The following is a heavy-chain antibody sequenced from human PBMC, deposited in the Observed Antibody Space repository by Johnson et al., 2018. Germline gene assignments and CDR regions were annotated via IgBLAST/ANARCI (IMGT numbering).Heavy chain of an antibody. Sequence: QVQLQESGPGLVKPSETLSLTCTVSGDSVSSGTYYWSWIRQPPGKGLEWIGYIHYSGIANHNPPLRSRVTISVDISKNQFSPKLTSATAADTAVYYCARDFHPYYFDYWGQGTLVTVSS. J-gene: IGHJ4*02. CDR3: ARDFHPYYFDY. CDR2: IHYSGIA. CDR1: GDSVSSGTYY. V-gene: IGHV4-61*01.